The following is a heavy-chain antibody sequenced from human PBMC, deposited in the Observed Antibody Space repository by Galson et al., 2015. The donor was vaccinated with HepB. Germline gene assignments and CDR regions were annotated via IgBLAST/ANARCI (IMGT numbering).Heavy chain of an antibody. V-gene: IGHV3-21*01. J-gene: IGHJ2*01. CDR2: ISSSSSYI. CDR3: ARDLEGYCSSTSCYTAKRFDL. D-gene: IGHD2-2*02. CDR1: GFTLSSYS. Sequence: SLRLSCAASGFTLSSYSMNWVRQAPGKGLEWVSSISSSSSYIYYADSVKGRFTISRDNAKNSLYLQMNSLRAEDTAVYYCARDLEGYCSSTSCYTAKRFDLWGRGTLVTVSS.